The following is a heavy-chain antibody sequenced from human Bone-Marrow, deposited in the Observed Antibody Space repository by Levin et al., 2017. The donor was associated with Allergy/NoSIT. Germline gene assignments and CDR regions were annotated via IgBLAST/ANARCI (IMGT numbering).Heavy chain of an antibody. CDR3: ARAAPRAVAGYYFDY. CDR1: GGSISSSNW. Sequence: SQTLSLTCAVSGGSISSSNWWSWVRQPPGKGLEWIGEIYHSGSTNYNPSLKSRVTISVDKSKNQFSLKLSSVTAADTAVYYCARAAPRAVAGYYFDYWGQGTLVTVSS. V-gene: IGHV4-4*02. D-gene: IGHD6-19*01. CDR2: IYHSGST. J-gene: IGHJ4*02.